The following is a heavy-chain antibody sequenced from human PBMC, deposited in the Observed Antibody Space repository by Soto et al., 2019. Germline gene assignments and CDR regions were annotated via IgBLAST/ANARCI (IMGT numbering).Heavy chain of an antibody. Sequence: EVQLVESGGGLVQPGGSLRLSCAASGFTFSNYWMHWVRKAPGKELVWVSRIYSDGSSTSYADSVKGRFTISRDNAKNTLYVKMNFLRAEDTAVYYWATGYCSGGSCNSALFDYWGQVTLVTVSS. D-gene: IGHD2-15*01. CDR2: IYSDGSST. J-gene: IGHJ4*02. CDR1: GFTFSNYW. V-gene: IGHV3-74*01. CDR3: ATGYCSGGSCNSALFDY.